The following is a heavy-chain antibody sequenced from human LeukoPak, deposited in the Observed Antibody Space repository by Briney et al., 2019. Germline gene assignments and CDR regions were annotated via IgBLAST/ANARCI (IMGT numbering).Heavy chain of an antibody. Sequence: GASVKVSCKASGYTFTGYYMHWVRQAPGQGLEWMGRINPNSGGTNYAQKFQGRVTMTRDTSISTAYMELSRLTSDDTAVYYCASYTSYYGSGSPVDIWGQGTMVTVSS. CDR1: GYTFTGYY. V-gene: IGHV1-2*06. CDR2: INPNSGGT. D-gene: IGHD3-10*01. CDR3: ASYTSYYGSGSPVDI. J-gene: IGHJ3*02.